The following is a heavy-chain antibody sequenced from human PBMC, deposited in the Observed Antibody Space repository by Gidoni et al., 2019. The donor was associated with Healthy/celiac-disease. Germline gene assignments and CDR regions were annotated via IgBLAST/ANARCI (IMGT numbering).Heavy chain of an antibody. CDR1: GFTFSSYT. CDR2: ISSSSSTT. Sequence: EVQLVESGGGLVQPGGSLSLSCAASGFTFSSYTMNWVRQAPGKGLEWVSYISSSSSTTFYADSVKGRFTISRDNAKNSLYLQMNSLRDEDTAVFYCVKGLDYWGQGTLVTVSS. CDR3: VKGLDY. J-gene: IGHJ4*02. V-gene: IGHV3-48*02.